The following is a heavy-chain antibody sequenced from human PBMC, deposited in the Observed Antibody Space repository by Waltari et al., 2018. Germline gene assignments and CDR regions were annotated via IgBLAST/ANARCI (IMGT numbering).Heavy chain of an antibody. Sequence: QVQLVQSGSELKKPGASVKVSCKSSGYGFTTYAMNWVRQAPGQGLEWLGWINTKTGNPTDAHGFRGRFVVSLDTSVSTAYLQIGSLQPGDTAVYYCARDIYLYSSMTFDYWGQGTLVTVSS. J-gene: IGHJ4*02. D-gene: IGHD2-2*01. CDR1: GYGFTTYA. V-gene: IGHV7-4-1*01. CDR3: ARDIYLYSSMTFDY. CDR2: INTKTGNP.